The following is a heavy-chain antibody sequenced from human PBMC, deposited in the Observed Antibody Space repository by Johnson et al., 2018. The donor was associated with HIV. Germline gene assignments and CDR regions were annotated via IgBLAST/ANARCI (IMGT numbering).Heavy chain of an antibody. CDR3: AREMPAPVRPAAGGAFDI. CDR2: LFAGGST. Sequence: QLVESGGGVVPPGGSLRLSCAASGFTFDDHGMSWVRQAPGKGLEWVSVLFAGGSTYYADSVRGRFTISRDDSTNTLFLQMHSLRVEDTAVYYCAREMPAPVRPAAGGAFDIWGQGTMVTVSS. CDR1: GFTFDDHG. J-gene: IGHJ3*02. V-gene: IGHV3-66*01. D-gene: IGHD6-25*01.